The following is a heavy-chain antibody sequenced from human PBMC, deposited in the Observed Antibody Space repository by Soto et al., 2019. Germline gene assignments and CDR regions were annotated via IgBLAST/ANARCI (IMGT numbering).Heavy chain of an antibody. CDR1: GFSFRIYS. J-gene: IGHJ4*02. Sequence: EVQMVESGGDLVQPGGSLRLSCVVSGFSFRIYSMNWVRQAPGKGLEWISYISSDSGTIYYADSLKGRFTISRDNGKNSLYLQMNSLTDEDTAVYYCARGRLWSFDFWGQVTLVTVSS. D-gene: IGHD3-10*01. V-gene: IGHV3-48*02. CDR3: ARGRLWSFDF. CDR2: ISSDSGTI.